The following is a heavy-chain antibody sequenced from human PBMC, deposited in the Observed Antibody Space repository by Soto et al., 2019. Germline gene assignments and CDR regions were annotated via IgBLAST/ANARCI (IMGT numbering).Heavy chain of an antibody. CDR2: ISSSSSFI. D-gene: IGHD3-10*01. J-gene: IGHJ4*02. CDR3: AKDCGSGDGFDY. CDR1: GFNFSDYS. V-gene: IGHV3-21*01. Sequence: DVQLLESGGGLVKPGGSLRLSCETSGFNFSDYSMNWVRQAPGEGLEWVSFISSSSSFIYCADSVQGRFSVSRDNARNLMYLEMNSLRVEDTAIYYCAKDCGSGDGFDYWGQGTLVAVSS.